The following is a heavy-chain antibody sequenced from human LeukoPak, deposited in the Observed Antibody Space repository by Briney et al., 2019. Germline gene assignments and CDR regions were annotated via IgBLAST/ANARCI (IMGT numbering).Heavy chain of an antibody. V-gene: IGHV4-59*12. CDR1: GGSISSYY. CDR3: ARGLKTHYYDSSGYVDY. J-gene: IGHJ4*02. Sequence: SETLSLTCTVSGGSISSYYWSWIRQPPGKGLEWIGYIYYSGSTNYNPSLKSRVTISVDTSKNQFSLKLSSVTAADTAVYYCARGLKTHYYDSSGYVDYWGQGTLVTVSS. CDR2: IYYSGST. D-gene: IGHD3-22*01.